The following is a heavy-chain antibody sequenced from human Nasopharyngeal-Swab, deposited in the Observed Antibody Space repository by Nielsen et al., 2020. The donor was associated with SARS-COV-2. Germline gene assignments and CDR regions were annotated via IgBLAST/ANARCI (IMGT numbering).Heavy chain of an antibody. J-gene: IGHJ5*02. CDR1: GFPFSDYY. CDR3: ARAYYYDSSGYYYVWFDP. V-gene: IGHV3-11*01. CDR2: ISSRGSTI. Sequence: GSLRLSCAASGFPFSDYYMSRTPPAPGKGVAWVSYISSRGSTIYYADSVKGRFTISRDNAKNSLYLQMNSLRAEDTAVYYCARAYYYDSSGYYYVWFDPWGQGTLVTVSS. D-gene: IGHD3-22*01.